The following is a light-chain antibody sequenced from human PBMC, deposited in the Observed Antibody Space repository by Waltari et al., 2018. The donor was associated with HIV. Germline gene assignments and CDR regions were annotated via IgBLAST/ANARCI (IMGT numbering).Light chain of an antibody. CDR2: DAS. CDR3: QQYSSSPYT. V-gene: IGKV3-20*01. Sequence: IFLTQSPGTLSLSPGERATLSCRASQSVDSNFLAWYQQKPGQAPRLLIYDASTRATGIPDRFSGSGSGTDFTLTVDRLERDDFTVYYCQQYSSSPYTFGQGTILEIK. J-gene: IGKJ2*01. CDR1: QSVDSNF.